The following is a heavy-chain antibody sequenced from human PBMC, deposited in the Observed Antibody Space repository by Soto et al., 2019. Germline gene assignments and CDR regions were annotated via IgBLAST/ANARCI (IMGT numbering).Heavy chain of an antibody. V-gene: IGHV1-18*04. CDR2: ISAYNGNT. CDR1: GYTFTSYG. D-gene: IGHD2-15*01. Sequence: ASVKVSFKASGYTFTSYGISWVRQAPGQGLEWMGWISAYNGNTNYAQKLQGRVTMTTDTSTSTAYMELRSLRSDDTAVYYCARSPLGTVVVVAVPLADIWGQGTMVTVSS. CDR3: ARSPLGTVVVVAVPLADI. J-gene: IGHJ3*02.